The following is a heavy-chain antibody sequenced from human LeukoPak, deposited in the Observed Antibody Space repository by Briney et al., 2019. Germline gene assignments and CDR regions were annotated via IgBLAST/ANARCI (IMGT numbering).Heavy chain of an antibody. CDR2: ISGSGGST. Sequence: PGGPLRLSCAASGFTFSSYAMSWVRQAPGKGLEWVSAISGSGGSTYYADSVKGRFTISRDNSKNTLYLQMNSLRAEDTAVYYCAKDSSGWFDAFDIWGQGTMVTVSS. D-gene: IGHD6-19*01. J-gene: IGHJ3*02. CDR3: AKDSSGWFDAFDI. V-gene: IGHV3-23*01. CDR1: GFTFSSYA.